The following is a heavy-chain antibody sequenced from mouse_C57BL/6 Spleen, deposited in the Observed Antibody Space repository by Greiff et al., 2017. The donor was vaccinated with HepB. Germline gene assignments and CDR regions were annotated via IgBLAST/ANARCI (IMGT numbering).Heavy chain of an antibody. CDR1: GFNIKNTY. V-gene: IGHV14-3*01. CDR3: ASPLDSSGYVGDY. CDR2: IDPANGNT. J-gene: IGHJ2*01. D-gene: IGHD3-2*02. Sequence: VQLQQSVAELVRPGASVKLSCTASGFNIKNTYMHWVKQRPEQGLEWIGRIDPANGNTKYAPKFQGKATITADTSSNTAYLQLSSLTSEDTAIYYCASPLDSSGYVGDYWGQGTTLTVSS.